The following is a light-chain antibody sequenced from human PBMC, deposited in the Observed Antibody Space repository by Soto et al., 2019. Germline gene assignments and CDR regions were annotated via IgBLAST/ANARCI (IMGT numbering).Light chain of an antibody. CDR3: QKCGPGIQP. CDR2: LNIDGSH. Sequence: QGVRTESPSCAAALLSAVDLTCTLISWDNNYGVGCHEQHPEKGPRFFMKLNIDGSHNTGDGIPDRFSGSSSGTERYLTISSLQSDDEADSSCQKCGPGIQPFGPGTKVT. J-gene: IGLJ1*01. CDR1: SWDNNYG. V-gene: IGLV4-69*01.